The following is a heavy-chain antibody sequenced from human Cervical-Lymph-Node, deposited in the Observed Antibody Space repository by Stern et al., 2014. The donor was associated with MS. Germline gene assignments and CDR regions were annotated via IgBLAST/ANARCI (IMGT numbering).Heavy chain of an antibody. CDR1: GFTFSTYG. Sequence: VQLVESGGGVVQPGRSLRLSCAASGFTFSTYGMHWVRQAPGKGLEWVAVISYDGGNKYYADSVQGRFTISRDNSKNTMYLQMNSLRTEDTAVYYCAKGPYYYGSGTYSPRGMDVWGQGTTVTVSS. CDR3: AKGPYYYGSGTYSPRGMDV. CDR2: ISYDGGNK. V-gene: IGHV3-30*18. J-gene: IGHJ6*02. D-gene: IGHD3-10*01.